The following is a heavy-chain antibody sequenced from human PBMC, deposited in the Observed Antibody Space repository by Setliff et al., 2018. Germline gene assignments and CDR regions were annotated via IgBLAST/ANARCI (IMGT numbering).Heavy chain of an antibody. CDR1: GGSFSGYY. J-gene: IGHJ4*02. CDR2: IYSSGST. D-gene: IGHD6-19*01. V-gene: IGHV4-34*01. CDR3: ARVTVAGTDY. Sequence: PSETLSLTCAVCGGSFSGYYWSWIRQPPGKRLEWTGYIYSSGSTYYNPSLKSRVTISVDTSKNQFSLKLSSVTAADTAVYYCARVTVAGTDYWGQGTLVTVSS.